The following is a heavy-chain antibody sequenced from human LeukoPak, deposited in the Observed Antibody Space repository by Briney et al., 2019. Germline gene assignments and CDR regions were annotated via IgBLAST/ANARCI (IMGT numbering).Heavy chain of an antibody. Sequence: SETLSLTCTVSGGSISSSSYYWGWIRQPPGKGLEWIGSIYYSGSTYYNPSLKSRVTISVDRSKNQFSLKLSSVTAADTAVYYCARGRGTGAQHFDYWGQGTLVTVSS. V-gene: IGHV4-39*07. D-gene: IGHD1-26*01. CDR2: IYYSGST. CDR3: ARGRGTGAQHFDY. J-gene: IGHJ4*02. CDR1: GGSISSSSYY.